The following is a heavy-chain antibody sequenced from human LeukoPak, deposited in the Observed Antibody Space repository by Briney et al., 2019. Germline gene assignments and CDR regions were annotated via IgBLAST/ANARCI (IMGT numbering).Heavy chain of an antibody. CDR3: AREGLYFDWSHPHDAFDI. D-gene: IGHD3-9*01. CDR2: ISGNADII. J-gene: IGHJ3*02. Sequence: PGGSLRLSCAASGFTFSSYAMSWVRQAPGKGLEWVSIISGNADIIYYADSVKGRFTISRDNSKNTLFLQMNSLRAEDTAVYYCAREGLYFDWSHPHDAFDIWGQGTMVTVSS. CDR1: GFTFSSYA. V-gene: IGHV3-23*01.